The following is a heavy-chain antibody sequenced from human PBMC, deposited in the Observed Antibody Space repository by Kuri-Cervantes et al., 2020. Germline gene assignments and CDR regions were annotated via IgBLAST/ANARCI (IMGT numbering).Heavy chain of an antibody. Sequence: ASVKVSCKASGYTFTGYYMHWVRQAPGQGLEWMGWINPNSGGTNYAQKLQGRVTMTTDTSTSTAYMELRSLRSDDTAVYYCARDRRLVTPIDAFDIWGQGTMVTVSS. CDR2: INPNSGGT. CDR3: ARDRRLVTPIDAFDI. CDR1: GYTFTGYY. V-gene: IGHV1-2*02. D-gene: IGHD3-9*01. J-gene: IGHJ3*02.